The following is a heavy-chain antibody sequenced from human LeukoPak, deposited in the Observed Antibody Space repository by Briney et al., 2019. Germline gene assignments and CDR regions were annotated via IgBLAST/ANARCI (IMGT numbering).Heavy chain of an antibody. J-gene: IGHJ2*01. CDR2: INHSGST. V-gene: IGHV4-34*01. Sequence: PSETLSLTCAVYGGSFSGYYWSWIRQPPGKGLEWIGEINHSGSTNYNPSLKSRVTISVDTSKNQFSLKLSSVTAADTAVYYCARKPRIAARKWYFDLWGRGTLVTVSS. CDR1: GGSFSGYY. D-gene: IGHD6-6*01. CDR3: ARKPRIAARKWYFDL.